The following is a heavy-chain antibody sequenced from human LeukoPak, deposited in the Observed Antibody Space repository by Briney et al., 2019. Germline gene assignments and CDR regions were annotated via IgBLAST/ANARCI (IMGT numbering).Heavy chain of an antibody. CDR3: AKDLPRSGWYYFDY. Sequence: GGSLRLSCAASGLTFSSHWMHWVRQAPGKGLEWVSGISWNSGSIGYADSVKGRFTISRDNAKNSLYLQMNSLRAEDTALYYCAKDLPRSGWYYFDYWGQGTLVTVSS. CDR2: ISWNSGSI. J-gene: IGHJ4*02. V-gene: IGHV3-9*01. D-gene: IGHD6-19*01. CDR1: GLTFSSHW.